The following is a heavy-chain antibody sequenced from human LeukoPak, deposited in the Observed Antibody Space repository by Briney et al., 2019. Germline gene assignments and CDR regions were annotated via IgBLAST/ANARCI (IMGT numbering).Heavy chain of an antibody. CDR2: ISGSGGST. J-gene: IGHJ6*03. CDR1: GFTFSSYG. D-gene: IGHD5-18*01. CDR3: AKLQLGYYYMDV. V-gene: IGHV3-23*01. Sequence: GGSLRLSCAASGFTFSSYGMSWVRQAPGKGLEWVSAISGSGGSTYYADSVKGRFTISRDNSKNTLYLQMNSLRAEDTAVYYCAKLQLGYYYMDVWGKGTTVTISS.